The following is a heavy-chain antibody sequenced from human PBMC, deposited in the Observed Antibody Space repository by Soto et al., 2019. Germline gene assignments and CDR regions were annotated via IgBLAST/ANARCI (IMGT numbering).Heavy chain of an antibody. Sequence: QVQLVQSGAEVKKPGSSVEVSCEAPGGTFDHAAITWVRQAPGQGLEWVGGINPMFNSTHYAQKFQGRVTITADAVTSTAFIELRGLTSDDTAVYYCARQIFAADYWGQGTLLVVSS. V-gene: IGHV1-69*01. D-gene: IGHD3-9*01. CDR3: ARQIFAADY. CDR2: INPMFNST. J-gene: IGHJ4*02. CDR1: GGTFDHAA.